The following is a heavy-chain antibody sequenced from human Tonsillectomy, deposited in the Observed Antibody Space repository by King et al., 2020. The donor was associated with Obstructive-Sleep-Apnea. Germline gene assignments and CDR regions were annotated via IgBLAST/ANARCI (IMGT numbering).Heavy chain of an antibody. CDR1: GFTFSSYS. D-gene: IGHD1-26*01. CDR3: ARDSRSIVNDYYGMDV. J-gene: IGHJ6*02. CDR2: INSSSGYI. V-gene: IGHV3-21*01. Sequence: VQLVESGGGLVKPGGSLRLSCAASGFTFSSYSMNWVRQAPGKGLEWVSSINSSSGYIYYADSVKGRFTISRDNAKNSLYLQINSLRAEDTAVYYCARDSRSIVNDYYGMDVWGHGTTVTVSS.